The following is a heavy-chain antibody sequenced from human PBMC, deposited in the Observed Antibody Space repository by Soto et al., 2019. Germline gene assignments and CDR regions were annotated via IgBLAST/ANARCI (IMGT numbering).Heavy chain of an antibody. CDR1: GFTFSSYS. CDR3: ARRGVLGGAFDI. J-gene: IGHJ3*02. CDR2: IKQDGSEK. D-gene: IGHD3-10*01. V-gene: IGHV3-7*03. Sequence: GGSLGVACAPSGFTFSSYSMNWVRQAPGKGLEWVANIKQDGSEKYYVDSVKGRFTISRDNAKNSLYLQMNSLRSDDTAVYYCARRGVLGGAFDIWGQGTLVTVSS.